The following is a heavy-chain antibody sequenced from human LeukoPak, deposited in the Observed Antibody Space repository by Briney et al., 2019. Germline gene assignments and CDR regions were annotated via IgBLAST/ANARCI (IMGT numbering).Heavy chain of an antibody. CDR1: GGSISSGDYY. D-gene: IGHD1-26*01. V-gene: IGHV4-30-2*01. J-gene: IGHJ5*02. Sequence: SETLSLTFTVSGGSISSGDYYWSWIRQPPGKGLEWIGYIYHSGSTYYNPSLKSRVTISVDRSKNQFSLKLSSVTAADTAVYYCARTLLGGNWFDPWGQGTLVTVSS. CDR3: ARTLLGGNWFDP. CDR2: IYHSGST.